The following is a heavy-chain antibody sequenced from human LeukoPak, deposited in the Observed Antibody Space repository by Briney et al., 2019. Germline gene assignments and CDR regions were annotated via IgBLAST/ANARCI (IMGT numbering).Heavy chain of an antibody. CDR3: ARDAFDI. V-gene: IGHV1-18*01. Sequence: GASVKVSCKASGYTFTSYGISWVRQAPGQGLEWMGWISAYNGNTRYALKVQGRVTMTKDTSTTTVYMELRSLRSDDTAVYYCARDAFDIWGQGTMVTVSS. J-gene: IGHJ3*02. CDR2: ISAYNGNT. CDR1: GYTFTSYG.